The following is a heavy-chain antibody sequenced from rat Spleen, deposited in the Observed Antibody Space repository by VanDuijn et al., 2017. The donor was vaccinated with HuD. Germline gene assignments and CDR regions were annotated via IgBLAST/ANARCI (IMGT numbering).Heavy chain of an antibody. D-gene: IGHD1-2*01. V-gene: IGHV5S23*01. Sequence: EVQLVESGGGLVQPGRSLKLSCAASGFTFSNYYMAWVRQAPTQGLTRVASITNRVGSTYYRDSVKGRFTISRDNAKSTLYLQMDSLRSEDTATYYCTRDSSRYYFDYWGQGVMVTVSS. J-gene: IGHJ2*01. CDR3: TRDSSRYYFDY. CDR2: ITNRVGST. CDR1: GFTFSNYY.